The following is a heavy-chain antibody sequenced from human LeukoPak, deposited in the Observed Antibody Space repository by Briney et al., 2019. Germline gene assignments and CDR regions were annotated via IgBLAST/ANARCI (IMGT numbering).Heavy chain of an antibody. Sequence: SETLPLTCTVSGGSINSGGYYWSWIRQHPGKGLEWLGYIYYRGNTHYNSSLKSRVTISVDTSKNQFSLKLNSVTAADSAVYYCAREDHDYFAMDVWGQGTTVTVSS. CDR2: IYYRGNT. J-gene: IGHJ6*02. CDR3: AREDHDYFAMDV. V-gene: IGHV4-31*03. CDR1: GGSINSGGYY.